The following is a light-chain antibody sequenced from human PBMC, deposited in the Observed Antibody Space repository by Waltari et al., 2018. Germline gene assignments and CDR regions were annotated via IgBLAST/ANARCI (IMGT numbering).Light chain of an antibody. CDR3: QQCRNWPLT. Sequence: DIVLTQSPAILSLSPGERASLSCSASQSVTNYLAWYQQKPGQAPRLLIYDTSNRATGIPARFSGSGFGTDFTLTISSLEPEDFAVYYCQQCRNWPLTFGGGTKVEIK. V-gene: IGKV3-11*01. J-gene: IGKJ4*01. CDR1: QSVTNY. CDR2: DTS.